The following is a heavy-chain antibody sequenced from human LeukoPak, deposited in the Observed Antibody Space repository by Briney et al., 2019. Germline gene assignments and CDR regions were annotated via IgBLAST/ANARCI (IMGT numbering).Heavy chain of an antibody. V-gene: IGHV3-48*02. Sequence: WGSLRLSCAAAGLTFTSTHTNWIRQAPGKGLDWVSYISVDGRIAYYIDSVKGRFIISRDNAKNSLYLQMNSLRDEDTAVYYCVEATKTAAHWGKGTLVTVSS. CDR1: GLTFTSTH. J-gene: IGHJ4*02. CDR3: VEATKTAAH. D-gene: IGHD2-21*02. CDR2: ISVDGRIA.